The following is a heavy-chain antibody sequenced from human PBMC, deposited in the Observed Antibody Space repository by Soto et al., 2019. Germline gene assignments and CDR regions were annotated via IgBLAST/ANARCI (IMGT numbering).Heavy chain of an antibody. Sequence: QITLKESGPTLLKPTQTLTLTCTFSGFSLRTPGVGVGWIREPPGKALEWLVFNFWNDDRRYSPSLKTRLTVSKDTSRNQVVLRVNNMGPEDTATYFCARSIHSSGYYYFDYWGQGILVTVSS. CDR2: NFWNDDR. V-gene: IGHV2-5*01. CDR1: GFSLRTPGVG. J-gene: IGHJ4*02. D-gene: IGHD6-19*01. CDR3: ARSIHSSGYYYFDY.